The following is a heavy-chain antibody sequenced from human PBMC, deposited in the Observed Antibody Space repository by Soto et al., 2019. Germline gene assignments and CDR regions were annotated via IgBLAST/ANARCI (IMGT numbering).Heavy chain of an antibody. Sequence: SETLSLTCTVSGGSISSRSYYWGWIRQHPGKGLERIGSIYYSGSTYYNPSLKSRVTISVDTSKNQFSLKLSSVTAADTAVYFCSRDLVFISSSCWFFPLLQVTLVPVSS. D-gene: IGHD6-6*01. CDR3: SRDLVFISSSCWFFP. CDR2: IYYSGST. V-gene: IGHV4-39*07. J-gene: IGHJ5*02. CDR1: GGSISSRSYY.